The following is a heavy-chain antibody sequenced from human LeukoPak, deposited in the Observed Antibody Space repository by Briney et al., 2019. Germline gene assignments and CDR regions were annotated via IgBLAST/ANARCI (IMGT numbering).Heavy chain of an antibody. Sequence: KPGGSLRLSCAASGFTFSSYSMNWVRQAPGKGLEWVSSISSSSSYIYYADSVKGRFTIPRDNAKNSLYLQMNSLRAEDTAVYYCASARYCSSTSCRDYWGQGTLVTVSS. CDR2: ISSSSSYI. J-gene: IGHJ4*02. V-gene: IGHV3-21*01. D-gene: IGHD2-2*01. CDR1: GFTFSSYS. CDR3: ASARYCSSTSCRDY.